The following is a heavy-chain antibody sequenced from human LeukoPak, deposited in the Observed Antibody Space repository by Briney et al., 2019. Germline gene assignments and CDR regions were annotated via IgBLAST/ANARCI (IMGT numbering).Heavy chain of an antibody. CDR1: GASSSSGDSY. CDR2: IYYSGST. V-gene: IGHV4-30-4*01. D-gene: IGHD3-10*01. CDR3: ARSPEGWDTIVWGNDAFDV. Sequence: SETLSLTCTVSGASSSSGDSYCIWIRQPPGKGLEWIGYIYYSGSTFYNPSLKSRLTISVDTSKNQFSLKLTSVTAADTAVYYCARSPEGWDTIVWGNDAFDVWGQGTMVTVSS. J-gene: IGHJ3*01.